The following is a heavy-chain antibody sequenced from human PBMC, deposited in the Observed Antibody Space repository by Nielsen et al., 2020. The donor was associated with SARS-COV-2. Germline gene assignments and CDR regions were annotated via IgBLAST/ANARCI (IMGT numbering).Heavy chain of an antibody. CDR2: INPNSGGT. CDR3: ARSKDGDYAGLPMFLAFDI. D-gene: IGHD4-17*01. V-gene: IGHV1-2*02. J-gene: IGHJ3*02. Sequence: ASVKVSCKASGYTFTSYYMHWVRQAPGQGLEWMGWINPNSGGTNYAQKFQGRVTMTRDTSISTAYMELSRLRSDDTAVYYCARSKDGDYAGLPMFLAFDIWGQGTMVTVSS. CDR1: GYTFTSYY.